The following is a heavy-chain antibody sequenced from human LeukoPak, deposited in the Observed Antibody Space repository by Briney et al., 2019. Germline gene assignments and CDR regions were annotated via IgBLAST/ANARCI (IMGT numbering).Heavy chain of an antibody. J-gene: IGHJ4*02. D-gene: IGHD2-2*01. CDR2: ISGSGGST. V-gene: IGHV3-23*01. Sequence: PGGSLRLSCAASGFTFSSYAMSWVRQAPGKGLEWVSAISGSGGSTYYADSVKGRFTISRDNSKNTLYLQMNSLRAEDTAVYYCAKVRGGYCNSTSCLTRPLDYWGQGTLVTVSS. CDR3: AKVRGGYCNSTSCLTRPLDY. CDR1: GFTFSSYA.